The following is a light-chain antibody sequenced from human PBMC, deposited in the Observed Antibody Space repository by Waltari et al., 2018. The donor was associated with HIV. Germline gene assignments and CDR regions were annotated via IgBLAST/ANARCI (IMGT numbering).Light chain of an antibody. CDR1: QSVLYSSNNKNY. J-gene: IGKJ5*01. Sequence: DIVMTQSPDSLAVALGERATINSTSSQSVLYSSNNKNYLAWYQQKSGQPPKLLISWASTRESGVPDRFSGSGSGTDFTLTISSLQAEDVAVYYCQQHYDSPITFGQGTRLEIK. V-gene: IGKV4-1*01. CDR2: WAS. CDR3: QQHYDSPIT.